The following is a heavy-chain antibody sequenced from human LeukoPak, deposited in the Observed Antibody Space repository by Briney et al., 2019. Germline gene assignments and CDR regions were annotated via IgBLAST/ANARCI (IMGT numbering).Heavy chain of an antibody. Sequence: SETLSLTCAVYGGSFSGYYWSWIRQPPGKGLEWIGEINHSGSTNYNPSLKSRVTISVDTSKNQFSLKLSSVTAADTAVYYCARGYSSSWTRGNYYYYMDVWGKGTTVTISS. CDR1: GGSFSGYY. CDR2: INHSGST. J-gene: IGHJ6*03. V-gene: IGHV4-34*01. CDR3: ARGYSSSWTRGNYYYYMDV. D-gene: IGHD6-13*01.